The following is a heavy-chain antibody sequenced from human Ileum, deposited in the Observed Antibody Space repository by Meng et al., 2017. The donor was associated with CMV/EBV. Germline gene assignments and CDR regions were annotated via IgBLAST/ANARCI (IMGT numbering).Heavy chain of an antibody. J-gene: IGHJ4*02. Sequence: FTFSSYAMSWVRQAPEKGLEWVATIGANGATTYDSDSPLKGRFTISRAQSRNTLYLQMYSLTVEDTAVYYCARRDYNDTSGHSYVDYWGQGTLVTVSS. V-gene: IGHV3-23*01. CDR3: ARRDYNDTSGHSYVDY. D-gene: IGHD3-22*01. CDR1: FTFSSYA. CDR2: IGANGATT.